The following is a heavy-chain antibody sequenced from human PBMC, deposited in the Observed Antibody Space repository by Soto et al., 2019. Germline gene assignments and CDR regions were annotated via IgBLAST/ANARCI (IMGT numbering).Heavy chain of an antibody. J-gene: IGHJ4*02. CDR1: GGTFSSYA. Sequence: SVKVSCKASGGTFSSYAISWVRQAPGQGLEWMGGLIPIFGTANYAQKFQGRITITADESTSTAYMELGSLRSEDTAVYYCARDFYGGNSLYCYWGQGTLVTVSS. CDR3: ARDFYGGNSLYCY. CDR2: LIPIFGTA. D-gene: IGHD4-17*01. V-gene: IGHV1-69*13.